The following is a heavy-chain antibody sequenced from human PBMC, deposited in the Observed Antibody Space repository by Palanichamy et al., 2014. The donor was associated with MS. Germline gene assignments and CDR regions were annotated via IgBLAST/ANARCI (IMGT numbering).Heavy chain of an antibody. CDR2: ISGSGGST. CDR1: GLTFSSYA. CDR3: AKRAMGQPRYYFDY. V-gene: IGHV3-23*01. D-gene: IGHD3-16*01. Sequence: EVQLLESGGGLVQPGGSLRLSCAASGLTFSSYAMSWVRQAPGKGLEWVSSISGSGGSTYYADSVKGRFTISRDNSENTLYLQMNSLRAEDTAVYYCAKRAMGQPRYYFDYWGQETLVTVSS. J-gene: IGHJ4*02.